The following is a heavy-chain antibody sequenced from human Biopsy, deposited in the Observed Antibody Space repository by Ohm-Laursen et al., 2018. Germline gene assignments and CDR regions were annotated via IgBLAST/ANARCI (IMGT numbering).Heavy chain of an antibody. J-gene: IGHJ3*02. CDR1: GGSFTGHY. V-gene: IGHV4-59*08. CDR2: VYYSGST. Sequence: SDTLSLTCTVSGGSFTGHYWSWIRQPPGKGLEWIGDVYYSGSTNRNPSLKSRVTILVDTSKNQFSLKLNSVTAADTAVYYCGRREVVITHDAFDTWGQGTMVTVSS. CDR3: GRREVVITHDAFDT. D-gene: IGHD3-22*01.